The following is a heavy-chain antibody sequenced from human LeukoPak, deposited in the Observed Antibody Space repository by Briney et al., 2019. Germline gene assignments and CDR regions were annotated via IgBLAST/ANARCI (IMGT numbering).Heavy chain of an antibody. CDR3: ARDGVGGVYGDYGYFDL. CDR2: LNPNSGVT. CDR1: GYTFNRYY. D-gene: IGHD4-17*01. J-gene: IGHJ2*01. V-gene: IGHV1-2*02. Sequence: ASVKVSCKASGYTFNRYYMHWVRQAPGHGLEWMGWLNPNSGVTKYAQKFQGRVTMTRDTSISTAYMELSSLRSDDTAVYYCARDGVGGVYGDYGYFDLWGRGTLVTVSS.